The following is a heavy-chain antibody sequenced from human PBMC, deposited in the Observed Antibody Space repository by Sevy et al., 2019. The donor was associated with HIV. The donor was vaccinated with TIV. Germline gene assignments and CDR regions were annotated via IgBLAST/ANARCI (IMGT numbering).Heavy chain of an antibody. V-gene: IGHV3-49*03. CDR3: TRVRGTISPYYYFGMDV. D-gene: IGHD3-16*01. J-gene: IGHJ6*02. CDR2: IRSQTFGGTT. CDR1: GFKFGDYA. Sequence: GGSLRLSCTASGFKFGDYAMSWLRQAPGKGLEWVGFIRSQTFGGTTEYAASVKDRFAISRDDSRSIAYLQMDSLTTEDTAIYFCTRVRGTISPYYYFGMDVWGQRTMVTVSS.